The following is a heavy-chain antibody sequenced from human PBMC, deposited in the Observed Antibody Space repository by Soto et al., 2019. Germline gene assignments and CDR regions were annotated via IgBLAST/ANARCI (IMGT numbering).Heavy chain of an antibody. CDR3: ARRHRYLYRSRRGPRDALDF. J-gene: IGHJ3*01. D-gene: IGHD6-13*01. Sequence: ASLMLSCKSSGYTFTGYYMHWVRHAPGQGLERMGWINPNSGGTNYAQKFQGWVTMTRDTSISTAYMELSRLRSDDTAVYYCARRHRYLYRSRRGPRDALDFRDKATMLT. CDR2: INPNSGGT. CDR1: GYTFTGYY. V-gene: IGHV1-2*04.